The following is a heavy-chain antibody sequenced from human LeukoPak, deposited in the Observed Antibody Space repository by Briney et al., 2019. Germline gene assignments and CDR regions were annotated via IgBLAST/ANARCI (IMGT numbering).Heavy chain of an antibody. Sequence: ASVKVSCKASGYTFTGYYMHWVRQAPGQGLEWMGWINPNSGGTNYAQKFQGRVTMTRDTSISTAYMELSRLRSDDTAVYYCATESYDFWSGTAQPYYYGMDVWGQGTTVTVSS. CDR3: ATESYDFWSGTAQPYYYGMDV. CDR2: INPNSGGT. CDR1: GYTFTGYY. V-gene: IGHV1-2*02. J-gene: IGHJ6*02. D-gene: IGHD3-3*01.